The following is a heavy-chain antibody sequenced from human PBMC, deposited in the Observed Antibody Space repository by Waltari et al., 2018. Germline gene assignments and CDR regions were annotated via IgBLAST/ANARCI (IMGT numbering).Heavy chain of an antibody. Sequence: QVQLVQSGAEVKKPGASVKVSCKVSGYTLTELSMHWVRQAPGKGLEWMGGFDPEDGETTYAQKCQGRVTMTEDTSTDTAYMELSSLRSEDTAVYYCATDSTVAGTNWYFDLWGRGTLVTVSS. CDR1: GYTLTELS. J-gene: IGHJ2*01. CDR3: ATDSTVAGTNWYFDL. CDR2: FDPEDGET. D-gene: IGHD6-19*01. V-gene: IGHV1-24*01.